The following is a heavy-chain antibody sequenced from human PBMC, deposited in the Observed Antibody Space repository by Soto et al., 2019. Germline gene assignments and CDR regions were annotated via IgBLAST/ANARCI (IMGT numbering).Heavy chain of an antibody. D-gene: IGHD2-15*01. CDR1: GDSIISNNW. J-gene: IGHJ4*02. CDR3: ARREGNCRGGSYPFYHD. V-gene: IGHV4-4*02. Sequence: QVQLQESGPGLVKPSETLSLTCTVSGDSIISNNWWTWVRQTPGKGLEWIGEIYHSGSTNYNPSLKSRVTLSLHNSKNHFSLSLNFMTAADTAVYYCARREGNCRGGSYPFYHDWGQGTLVTASS. CDR2: IYHSGST.